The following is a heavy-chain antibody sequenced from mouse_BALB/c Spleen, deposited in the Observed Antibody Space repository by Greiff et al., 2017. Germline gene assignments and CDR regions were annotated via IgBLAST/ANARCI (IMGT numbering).Heavy chain of an antibody. CDR2: ISSGSSTI. CDR1: GFTFSSFG. CDR3: ARDAPYAMDY. J-gene: IGHJ4*01. Sequence: EVKLMESGGGLVQPGGSRKLSCAASGFTFSSFGMHWVRQAPEKGLEWVAYISSGSSTIYYADTVKGRFTISRDNAKNTLYLQMSSLKSEDTAMYYCARDAPYAMDYWGQGTSVTVSS. V-gene: IGHV5-17*03.